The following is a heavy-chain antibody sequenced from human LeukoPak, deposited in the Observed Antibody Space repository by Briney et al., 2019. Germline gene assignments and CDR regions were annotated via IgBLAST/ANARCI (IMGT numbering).Heavy chain of an antibody. Sequence: GGSLRLSCAASGFTFSSYWMSWVRQAPGKGLEWVASIKQDGSEKYYVDSVKGRFTISRDNAKNSLYLQMNSLRAEDTAVYYCARRSYSSSSGFDYWGQGTLVTVSS. CDR2: IKQDGSEK. CDR3: ARRSYSSSSGFDY. CDR1: GFTFSSYW. J-gene: IGHJ4*02. D-gene: IGHD6-6*01. V-gene: IGHV3-7*01.